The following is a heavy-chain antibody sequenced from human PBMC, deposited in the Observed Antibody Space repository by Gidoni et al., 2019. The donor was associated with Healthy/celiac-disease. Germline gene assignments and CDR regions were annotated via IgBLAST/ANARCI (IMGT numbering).Heavy chain of an antibody. Sequence: VHLVLSRAAVKQPGESLKISCQGFGYRFTNFWIGWVRQKPGKGLEWIGILYPGDSNTKYSPSFQGQVTSSDDKSSDTAYLQWTSLKASDTAMYYCARQLESSSLDYWGQGTLVTGSS. D-gene: IGHD6-6*01. CDR3: ARQLESSSLDY. CDR2: LYPGDSNT. V-gene: IGHV5-51*01. J-gene: IGHJ4*02. CDR1: GYRFTNFW.